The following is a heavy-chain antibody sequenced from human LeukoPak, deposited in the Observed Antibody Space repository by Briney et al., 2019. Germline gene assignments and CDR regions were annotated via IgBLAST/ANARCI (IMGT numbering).Heavy chain of an antibody. V-gene: IGHV1-58*01. CDR2: IVVGSGNT. J-gene: IGHJ4*02. CDR1: GFTFTSSA. Sequence: SVKVSCKASGFTFTSSAVQWVRQARGQRLEWIGWIVVGSGNTNYAQKFQERVTITRDMSTSTAYMELSSLRSEDTAVYYCAADGSPHYYDSSGYYYDYWGQGTLVTVSP. CDR3: AADGSPHYYDSSGYYYDY. D-gene: IGHD3-22*01.